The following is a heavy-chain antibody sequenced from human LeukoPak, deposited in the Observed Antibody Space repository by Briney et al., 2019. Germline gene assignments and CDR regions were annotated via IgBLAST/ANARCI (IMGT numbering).Heavy chain of an antibody. CDR3: ARTGYCGSRSCYLPPWGASQQAAIFDS. CDR2: IDPSDGGT. CDR1: GYTFSTYY. Sequence: ASVKVSCKASGYTFSTYYIHWVRQAPGQRLEWMGVIDPSDGGTRYAQKFQDRVTMTRDTSTTTVYMDLSSLRSEDTAVYYCARTGYCGSRSCYLPPWGASQQAAIFDSWGQGTLVTVSS. D-gene: IGHD2-2*03. J-gene: IGHJ4*02. V-gene: IGHV1-46*01.